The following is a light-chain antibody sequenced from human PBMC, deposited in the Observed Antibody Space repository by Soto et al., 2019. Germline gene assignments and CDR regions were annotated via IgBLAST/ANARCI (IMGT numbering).Light chain of an antibody. CDR2: DAS. J-gene: IGKJ2*01. V-gene: IGKV1-33*01. Sequence: DIQMTQSPSSLSASVGDRVTITCQASQDISNYLNWYQQEPGKAPKLLIYDASNLETGVPSRFSGSGSGTDFTFTISSLQAEDIATYYCQQYDNLQYTFGQGTKLEIK. CDR1: QDISNY. CDR3: QQYDNLQYT.